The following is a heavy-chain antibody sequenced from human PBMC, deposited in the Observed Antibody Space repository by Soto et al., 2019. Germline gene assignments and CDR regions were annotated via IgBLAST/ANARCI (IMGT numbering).Heavy chain of an antibody. CDR2: INPNSGGT. D-gene: IGHD6-6*01. J-gene: IGHJ6*02. CDR3: ASNIAALYYYGMDV. Sequence: ASVKVSCKASGYTFTGYYMHWVRQAPGQGLEWMGWINPNSGGTNYAQKFQGRVTMTRDTSISTAYMELSRLRSDDTAVYYCASNIAALYYYGMDVWGQGTTVNVSS. V-gene: IGHV1-2*02. CDR1: GYTFTGYY.